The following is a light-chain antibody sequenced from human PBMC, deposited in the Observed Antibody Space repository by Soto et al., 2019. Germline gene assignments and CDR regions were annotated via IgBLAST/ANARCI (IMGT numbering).Light chain of an antibody. V-gene: IGKV3-11*01. J-gene: IGKJ5*01. CDR1: QSVRGL. CDR2: DAY. CDR3: QQRHMWPIT. Sequence: EVVLTQSPVTLSLSPGERATLSCRASQSVRGLLAWYQQKPGQAPRLLIYDAYNRATGIPPRFSGSGSGTDFNVTISSLETEDSAVYYCQQRHMWPITFGQGTRLEIK.